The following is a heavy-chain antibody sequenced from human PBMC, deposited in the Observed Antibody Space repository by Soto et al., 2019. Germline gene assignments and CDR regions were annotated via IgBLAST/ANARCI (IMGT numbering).Heavy chain of an antibody. CDR2: INPSGGST. CDR3: ARDIPHGSGSYTRMRKNYYYYYMDV. J-gene: IGHJ6*03. V-gene: IGHV1-46*03. Sequence: ASVKVSCKASGYTFTSYYMHWVRQAPGQGLEWMGIINPSGGSTSYAQKFQGRVTMTRDTSTSTVYMELGSLRSEDTAVYYCARDIPHGSGSYTRMRKNYYYYYMDVWGKGTTVTVSS. CDR1: GYTFTSYY. D-gene: IGHD3-10*01.